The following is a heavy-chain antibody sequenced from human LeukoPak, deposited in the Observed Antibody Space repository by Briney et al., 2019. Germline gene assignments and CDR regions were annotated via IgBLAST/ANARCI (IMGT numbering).Heavy chain of an antibody. Sequence: GGSLRLSCAAPGFTFSRYAMSWVRQAPGKGLEWVSAISGSGGSTYYADSVKGRFTISRDNSKNTLYLQMNSLRAEDTAVYYCANEYLPDIVVVPAAKSDYGDYALRDGVDYWGQGTLVTVSS. D-gene: IGHD2-2*01. CDR3: ANEYLPDIVVVPAAKSDYGDYALRDGVDY. CDR2: ISGSGGST. V-gene: IGHV3-23*01. CDR1: GFTFSRYA. J-gene: IGHJ4*02.